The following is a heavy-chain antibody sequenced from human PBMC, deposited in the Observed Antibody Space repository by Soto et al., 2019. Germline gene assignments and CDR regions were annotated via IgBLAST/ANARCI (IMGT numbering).Heavy chain of an antibody. CDR1: GFTFSSYA. CDR2: ISGSGGST. Sequence: GGSLRLSCAASGFTFSSYAMSGVRQAPGKGLEWVSAISGSGGSTYYADSVKGRFTVSRDNSTNTVYLQMNSLRGDDTDVYYCAKVIVFLPAAGTWFGPWSHLTLLTVSS. J-gene: IGHJ5*02. V-gene: IGHV3-23*01. D-gene: IGHD2-2*01. CDR3: AKVIVFLPAAGTWFGP.